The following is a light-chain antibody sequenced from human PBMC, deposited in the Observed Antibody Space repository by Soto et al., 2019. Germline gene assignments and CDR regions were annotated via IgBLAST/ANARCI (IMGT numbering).Light chain of an antibody. Sequence: DVVMTQTPLSLPVTPGEPASISCTSSQSLLDSADGNTYLDMYMQKPGQAPQLLIHRLSSRASRVPDRFSGIESTTDFTLKISRVEAENVRVYYCMQRREFSSTFGQGTLLEI. V-gene: IGKV2-40*01. CDR3: MQRREFSST. J-gene: IGKJ5*01. CDR2: RLS. CDR1: QSLLDSADGNTY.